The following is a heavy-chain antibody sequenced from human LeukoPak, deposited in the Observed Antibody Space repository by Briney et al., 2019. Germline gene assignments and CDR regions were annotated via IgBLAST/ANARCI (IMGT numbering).Heavy chain of an antibody. J-gene: IGHJ6*02. D-gene: IGHD5-24*01. Sequence: GESLKISCKASGYIFTSYRIGWVRQLPGKVLEWMGIIYPGDSDTRDSPSFQGQVTISADKSISTAYLQWSSLKASDTAMYYCARHFFGPYPSGDGYNYYYYYGMDVWGQGTTVTVSS. CDR2: IYPGDSDT. CDR1: GYIFTSYR. V-gene: IGHV5-51*01. CDR3: ARHFFGPYPSGDGYNYYYYYGMDV.